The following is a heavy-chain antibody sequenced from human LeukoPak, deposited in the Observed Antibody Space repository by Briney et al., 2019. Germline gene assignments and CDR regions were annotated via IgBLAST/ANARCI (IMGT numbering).Heavy chain of an antibody. V-gene: IGHV4-4*08. CDR3: ARFPYFEGFDY. D-gene: IGHD3-9*01. J-gene: IGHJ4*02. Sequence: PSETLSLTCSVSGGSIESYYWSWIRQPPGKGLEFIGYIAASGTTKHNPSLKSRITLSMDTSQNQFSLKLRSVTAADTAVYFCARFPYFEGFDYWGQGTQVIVSS. CDR1: GGSIESYY. CDR2: IAASGTT.